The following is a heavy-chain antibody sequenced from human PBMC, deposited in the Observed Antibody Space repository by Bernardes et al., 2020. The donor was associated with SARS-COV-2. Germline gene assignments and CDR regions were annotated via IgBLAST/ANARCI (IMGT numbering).Heavy chain of an antibody. Sequence: GGSLRLSCAASGFTFSSNAMSWVRQAPGKGLEWVSGISGSGGSTYYADSVKGRFTISRDNSKNTLYLQMNSLRAEDTAVYYCANDRGKIFCSSTSCRGYWGQGALITVSS. V-gene: IGHV3-23*01. D-gene: IGHD2-2*01. CDR1: GFTFSSNA. J-gene: IGHJ4*02. CDR3: ANDRGKIFCSSTSCRGY. CDR2: ISGSGGST.